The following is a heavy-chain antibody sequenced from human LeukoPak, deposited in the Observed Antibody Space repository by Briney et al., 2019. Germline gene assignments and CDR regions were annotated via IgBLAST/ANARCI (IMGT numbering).Heavy chain of an antibody. CDR2: IHPDGSIT. CDR1: GFSIINYW. J-gene: IGHJ5*02. V-gene: IGHV3-74*03. D-gene: IGHD5-12*01. CDR3: APQQTYSPYNWFDP. Sequence: GGSLGLSCVGSGFSIINYWMHWVRQAPGTGLGGVSRIHPDGSITTYADSVKGRFTISRDNAKNTLYLQMNSLRAEDTAVYYCAPQQTYSPYNWFDPWGQGTLVTVSS.